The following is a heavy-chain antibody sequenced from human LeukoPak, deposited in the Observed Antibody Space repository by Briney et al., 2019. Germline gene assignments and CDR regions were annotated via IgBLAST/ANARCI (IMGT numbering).Heavy chain of an antibody. CDR1: GFTFSSYS. V-gene: IGHV3-21*04. CDR2: ISSSSSYI. Sequence: GGSLRLSCAASGFTFSSYSMNWVRQAPGKGLEWVSSISSSSSYIYYADSVKGRFTISRDNSKNTLYLQMNSLRAEDTAVYYCAKDAPGVVVVPAPGAFDIWGQGTMVTVSS. D-gene: IGHD2-2*01. J-gene: IGHJ3*02. CDR3: AKDAPGVVVVPAPGAFDI.